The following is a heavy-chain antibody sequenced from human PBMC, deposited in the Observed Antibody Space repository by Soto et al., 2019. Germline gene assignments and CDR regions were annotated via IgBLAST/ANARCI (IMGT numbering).Heavy chain of an antibody. V-gene: IGHV3-30*04. CDR2: ISYNGKYE. CDR3: ATTPGGAAY. CDR1: GFTFSTHT. J-gene: IGHJ4*02. Sequence: PGGSLRLSCAASGFTFSTHTMHWVRQAPGKGLEWVADISYNGKYEYYADSVKGRFTISRDNSKSTLYLQMNSLTPEDTAVYYCATTPGGAAYWGQGTLVTVSS. D-gene: IGHD2-15*01.